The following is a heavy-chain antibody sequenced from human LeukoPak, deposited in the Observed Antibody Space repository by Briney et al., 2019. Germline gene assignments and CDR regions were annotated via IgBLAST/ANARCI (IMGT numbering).Heavy chain of an antibody. V-gene: IGHV3-30-3*01. J-gene: IGHJ4*02. D-gene: IGHD6-19*01. CDR2: ISYDGSNK. CDR1: GFTFSSCA. CDR3: ARTLAGSGWHFDY. Sequence: PGGSLRLSCAASGFTFSSCAMHWVRQAPGKGLEGVAVISYDGSNKYYADSVKGRFTISRDNSKNTLYLQMNSLRAEDTAVYYCARTLAGSGWHFDYWGQGTLVTVSS.